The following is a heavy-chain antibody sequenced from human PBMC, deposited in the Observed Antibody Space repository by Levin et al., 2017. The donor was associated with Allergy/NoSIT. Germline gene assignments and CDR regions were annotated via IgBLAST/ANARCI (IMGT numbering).Heavy chain of an antibody. CDR3: AGEPNSPYYYHYGLDV. D-gene: IGHD2/OR15-2a*01. Sequence: SETLSLTCTVSGGSISDDSYYWAWVRQPPGKGLEWVGSIYYDGSAYYNPSLKTRLTISVDPSKNQFSLRVNSVTAADTAVYYCAGEPNSPYYYHYGLDVWGPGTTVTVSS. J-gene: IGHJ6*02. CDR2: IYYDGSA. CDR1: GGSISDDSYY. V-gene: IGHV4-39*07.